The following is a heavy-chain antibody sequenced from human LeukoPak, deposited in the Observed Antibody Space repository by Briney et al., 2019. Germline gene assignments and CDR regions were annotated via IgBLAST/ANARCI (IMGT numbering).Heavy chain of an antibody. Sequence: ASVKVSCKASGYTFTSYDINWVRQATGQGLEWMGIINPSGGSTSYAQKFQGRVTMTRDMSTSTVYMELSSLRSEDTAVYYCARGGYSIYYYYMDVWGKGTTVTVSS. J-gene: IGHJ6*03. CDR2: INPSGGST. CDR1: GYTFTSYD. D-gene: IGHD4-11*01. V-gene: IGHV1-46*01. CDR3: ARGGYSIYYYYMDV.